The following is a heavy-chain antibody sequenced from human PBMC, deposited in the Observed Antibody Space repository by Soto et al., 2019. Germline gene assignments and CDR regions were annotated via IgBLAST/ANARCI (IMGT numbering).Heavy chain of an antibody. Sequence: ASVKVSCKASGYTFTNSYIHWVRQAPGQGLEWMALLNPNGGSTNYAQNFQGRVTVTRDTSTSTVYMELTSLKTEDTAVYYCTRAVTGVGGAGQAGFDYWGQGTLVTVSS. D-gene: IGHD7-27*01. V-gene: IGHV1-46*01. CDR1: GYTFTNSY. CDR3: TRAVTGVGGAGQAGFDY. CDR2: LNPNGGST. J-gene: IGHJ4*02.